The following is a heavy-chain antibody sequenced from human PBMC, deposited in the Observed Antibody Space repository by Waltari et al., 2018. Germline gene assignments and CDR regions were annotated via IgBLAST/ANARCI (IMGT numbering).Heavy chain of an antibody. CDR3: ARHSQTSSSSPLDY. Sequence: QVQLQESGPGLVKPSETLSLTCAVSGYSISSGYYWGWIRQPPGKGLEWIGSIYHRGSTYYNPSLKSRVTISVDTSKNQFSLKLSSVTAADTAVYYCARHSQTSSSSPLDYWGQGTLVTVSS. CDR2: IYHRGST. V-gene: IGHV4-38-2*01. CDR1: GYSISSGYY. J-gene: IGHJ4*02. D-gene: IGHD6-13*01.